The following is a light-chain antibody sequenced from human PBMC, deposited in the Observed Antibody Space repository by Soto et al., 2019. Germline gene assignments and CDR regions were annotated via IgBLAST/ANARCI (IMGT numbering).Light chain of an antibody. Sequence: EVVLTQSPATLSLSPGERATLSCRASQSVNTYLAWYQQKPGRAPRLLIYDASNRATGVPARFSGSGSGTDFTLTISNLEPEDFAVYYCQQRSNWPPTCTFGRGTRLEIK. J-gene: IGKJ2*02. CDR1: QSVNTY. CDR2: DAS. CDR3: QQRSNWPPTCT. V-gene: IGKV3-11*01.